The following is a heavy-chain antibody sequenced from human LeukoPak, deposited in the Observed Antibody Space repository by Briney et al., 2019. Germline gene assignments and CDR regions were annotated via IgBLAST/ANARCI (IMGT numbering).Heavy chain of an antibody. CDR1: GFTFDDYA. V-gene: IGHV3-9*01. CDR2: ISWNSGSI. J-gene: IGHJ4*02. CDR3: AKDISVVSWFSAGFVN. Sequence: GGSLRLSYAASGFTFDDYAMHWVRQAPGKGLEWVSGISWNSGSIGYADSVKGRFTISRDNAKNSLYLQMNSLRAEDTALYYCAKDISVVSWFSAGFVNWGQGTLVTVSS. D-gene: IGHD5/OR15-5a*01.